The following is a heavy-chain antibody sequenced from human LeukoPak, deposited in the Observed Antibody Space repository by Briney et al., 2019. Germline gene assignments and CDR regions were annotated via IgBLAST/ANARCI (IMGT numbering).Heavy chain of an antibody. CDR3: AKDGNWASVS. D-gene: IGHD7-27*01. Sequence: GGSLRLSCAASGFDLSTYEMNWVRQVPGKGLEWLTFIRHDGTDQHYADSVRGRFTTSRDNSKNTVYLQMNSLRPEDTALYYCAKDGNWASVSWGQGTLVTVSS. J-gene: IGHJ5*02. CDR2: IRHDGTDQ. CDR1: GFDLSTYE. V-gene: IGHV3-30*02.